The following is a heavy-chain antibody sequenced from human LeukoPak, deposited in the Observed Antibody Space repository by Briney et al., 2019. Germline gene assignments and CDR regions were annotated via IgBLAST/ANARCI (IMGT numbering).Heavy chain of an antibody. CDR2: IWYDGSNK. CDR3: AIQTSHDYVWGSYRLDY. Sequence: AGGSLRPSCAASGLTFSIYGMHWVRQAPGKGLEWVAVIWYDGSNKYYADSVKGRFTISRDNSKNTLYLQMNSLRAEDTAVYYCAIQTSHDYVWGSYRLDYWGQGTLVTVSS. D-gene: IGHD3-16*02. CDR1: GLTFSIYG. J-gene: IGHJ4*02. V-gene: IGHV3-33*01.